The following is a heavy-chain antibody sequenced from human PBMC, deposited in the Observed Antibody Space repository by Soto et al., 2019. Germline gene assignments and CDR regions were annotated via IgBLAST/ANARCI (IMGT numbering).Heavy chain of an antibody. CDR2: TSSSDTTI. J-gene: IGHJ4*02. CDR3: AGGRVVSRGIDK. D-gene: IGHD2-21*01. Sequence: PGGSLGLSCAAFGFNFSGYAMSWVRQAPGKGLEWVSYTSSSDTTIYYSDSVKGRFTISRDNAENSLYLQMNSLRAEDTAMYSCAGGRVVSRGIDKWGQGTLVTVSS. CDR1: GFNFSGYA. V-gene: IGHV3-11*01.